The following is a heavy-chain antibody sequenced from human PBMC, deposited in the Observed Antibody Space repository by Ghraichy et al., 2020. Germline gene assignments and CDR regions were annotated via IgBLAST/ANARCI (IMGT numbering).Heavy chain of an antibody. D-gene: IGHD5-12*01. Sequence: ASVKVSCKASGYTFTGYYMHWVRQAPGQGLEWLGWINPNGGGTIYAQKFQGSVTMTRDTSITTVYMELRRLGSDDTAVYYCAREFWQSGSPGMDVWGQGTTVTVSS. CDR1: GYTFTGYY. CDR3: AREFWQSGSPGMDV. CDR2: INPNGGGT. V-gene: IGHV1-2*02. J-gene: IGHJ6*02.